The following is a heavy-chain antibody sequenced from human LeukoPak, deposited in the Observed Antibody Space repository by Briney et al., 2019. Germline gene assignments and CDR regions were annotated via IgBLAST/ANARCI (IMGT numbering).Heavy chain of an antibody. D-gene: IGHD3-10*01. Sequence: PSETLSLTCTVSGGSISTSSYYWYWVRQPPGKGLEWIGYIYYTGSTNYNPSLKSRVTISVDTSKNLFSLRLTYLTAADTAVYYCARVGGSGSSFDYWGQGTQVTVSS. CDR2: IYYTGST. CDR1: GGSISTSSYY. CDR3: ARVGGSGSSFDY. V-gene: IGHV4-61*01. J-gene: IGHJ4*02.